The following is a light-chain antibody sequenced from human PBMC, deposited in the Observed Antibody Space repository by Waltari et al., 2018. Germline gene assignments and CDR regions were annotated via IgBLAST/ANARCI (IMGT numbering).Light chain of an antibody. Sequence: EIVLTPFPGTLSLSPGARATLSCRASQSVSFNYLAWFQQKPGQPPRLLIYAASTTATGIPDRFRGSGSGTDFTLTISRMGPADFAVYYCQQYGTSPLTFGGGTKVEI. V-gene: IGKV3-20*01. CDR3: QQYGTSPLT. CDR1: QSVSFNY. J-gene: IGKJ4*01. CDR2: AAS.